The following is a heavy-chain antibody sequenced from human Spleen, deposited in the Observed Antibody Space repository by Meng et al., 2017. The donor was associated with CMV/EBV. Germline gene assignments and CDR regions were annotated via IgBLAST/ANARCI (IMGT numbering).Heavy chain of an antibody. D-gene: IGHD2/OR15-2a*01. V-gene: IGHV3-23*01. J-gene: IGHJ4*02. CDR2: VTPSGVRT. CDR1: GFNFANYA. Sequence: GGSLRLSCVASGFNFANYAMTWVRQVPGKGLEWVSTVTPSGVRTHYSDSVKGRFTISRDISKDTLYLQMNSLRAEDTAVYYCAKDSTFDYWGQGTLVTVSS. CDR3: AKDSTFDY.